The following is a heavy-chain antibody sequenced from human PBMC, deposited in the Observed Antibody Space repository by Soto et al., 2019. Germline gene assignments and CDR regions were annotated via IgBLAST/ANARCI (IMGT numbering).Heavy chain of an antibody. CDR2: IYPCDSDT. CDR3: ARHAPPYYDILTGYPPYGMDV. V-gene: IGHV5-51*01. CDR1: GYSFTSYW. J-gene: IGHJ6*02. Sequence: GESLKISCKGSGYSFTSYWIGWVRQMPGKGLEWMGIIYPCDSDTRYSPSFQGQVTISADKSISTAYLQWSRPKASDTAMYYCARHAPPYYDILTGYPPYGMDVWGQGTTVNVSS. D-gene: IGHD3-9*01.